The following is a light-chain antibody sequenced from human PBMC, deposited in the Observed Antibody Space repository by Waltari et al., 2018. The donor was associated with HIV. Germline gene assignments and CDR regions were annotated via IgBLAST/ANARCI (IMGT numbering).Light chain of an antibody. CDR3: QQYYSTPVT. CDR1: QSVLYSSNNKNY. Sequence: SLAVSLGERATINCKSSQSVLYSSNNKNYLAWYQQKPGQPPRLLIYWASTRESGVPDRFSGSGSGTDFTLTISSLQAEDVAVYYCQQYYSTPVTFGGGTKVEIK. J-gene: IGKJ4*01. V-gene: IGKV4-1*01. CDR2: WAS.